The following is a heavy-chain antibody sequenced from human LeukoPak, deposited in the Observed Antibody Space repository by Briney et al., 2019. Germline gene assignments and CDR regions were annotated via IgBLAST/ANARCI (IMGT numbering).Heavy chain of an antibody. CDR3: SRVNPEAEGFDY. Sequence: GGSLRLSCAASEFTFSSYDMHWVRQGTGKGLEWVSAIDTAGYTYYPGSVKGRFTISRENAKNSLYLQMNSPRAGDTAVYYCSRVNPEAEGFDYWGQGTLVTVSS. CDR2: IDTAGYT. J-gene: IGHJ4*02. D-gene: IGHD6-13*01. V-gene: IGHV3-13*01. CDR1: EFTFSSYD.